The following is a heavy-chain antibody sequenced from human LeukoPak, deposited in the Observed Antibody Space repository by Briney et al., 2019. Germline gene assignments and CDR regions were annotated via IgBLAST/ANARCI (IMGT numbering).Heavy chain of an antibody. D-gene: IGHD1-26*01. CDR2: ISSRSITI. J-gene: IGHJ4*02. CDR3: ARDVKGRWELLGSHDY. V-gene: IGHV3-48*01. CDR1: GFTFSNYS. Sequence: GGSLRLSCAASGFTFSNYSMTWVRQAPGKGLEWVSYISSRSITIYYADSVKGRFTVSRDNAKNSLYLQMNSLRAEDTAVYCCARDVKGRWELLGSHDYWVQGTLVTVSS.